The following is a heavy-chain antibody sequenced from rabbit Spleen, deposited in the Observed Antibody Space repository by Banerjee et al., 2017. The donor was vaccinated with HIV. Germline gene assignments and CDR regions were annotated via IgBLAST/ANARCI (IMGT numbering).Heavy chain of an antibody. Sequence: QSLEESGGGLVKPGASLTLTCTASGFSFNSGYDMCWVRQAPGKGLEWVACAYAGSSGSTYSATWAKGRFSISKTSSTTVTLQMTRLTAADTATYFGARDAGTSFSSYGMDLWGPGTLVTVS. D-gene: IGHD8-1*01. J-gene: IGHJ6*01. CDR1: GFSFNSGYD. CDR3: ARDAGTSFSSYGMDL. V-gene: IGHV1S40*01. CDR2: AYAGSSGST.